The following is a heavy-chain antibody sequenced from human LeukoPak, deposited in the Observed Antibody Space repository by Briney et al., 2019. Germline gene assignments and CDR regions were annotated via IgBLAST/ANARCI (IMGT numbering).Heavy chain of an antibody. Sequence: PGGSLRLSCAASGFTFSNYAMSWLRQAPGKGLEWVSSISSSSSYIYYADSVKGRFTISRDNAKNSLYLQMNSLRAEDTAVYYCARTTAVAGTVYWGQGTLVTVSS. CDR3: ARTTAVAGTVY. J-gene: IGHJ4*02. V-gene: IGHV3-21*01. CDR2: ISSSSSYI. CDR1: GFTFSNYA. D-gene: IGHD6-19*01.